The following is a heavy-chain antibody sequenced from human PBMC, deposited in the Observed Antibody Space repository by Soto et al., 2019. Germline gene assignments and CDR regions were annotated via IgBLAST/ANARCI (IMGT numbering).Heavy chain of an antibody. CDR3: ARDQAEWELSELGNNPGSKYKNAYYYYGMDV. CDR2: INAGNGNT. CDR1: GYTFTSYA. V-gene: IGHV1-3*01. Sequence: ASVKVSCKASGYTFTSYAMHWVRQAPGQRLEWMGWINAGNGNTKYSQKFQGRVTITRDTSASTAYMELSSLRSEDTAVYYCARDQAEWELSELGNNPGSKYKNAYYYYGMDVWGQGTTVTVSS. D-gene: IGHD1-26*01. J-gene: IGHJ6*02.